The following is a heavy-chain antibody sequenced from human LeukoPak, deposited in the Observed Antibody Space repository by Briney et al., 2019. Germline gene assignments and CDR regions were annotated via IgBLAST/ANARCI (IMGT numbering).Heavy chain of an antibody. Sequence: GGSLRLSCAASGFTFDDYAMHWVRQAPGKGLEWVSLISWDGGSTYYADSVKGRFTISRDNSKNSLYLQMNSLRAEDTALYYCAKAHLKRWLQSIFDYWGQGTLATVSS. CDR3: AKAHLKRWLQSIFDY. D-gene: IGHD5-24*01. J-gene: IGHJ4*02. CDR1: GFTFDDYA. CDR2: ISWDGGST. V-gene: IGHV3-43D*03.